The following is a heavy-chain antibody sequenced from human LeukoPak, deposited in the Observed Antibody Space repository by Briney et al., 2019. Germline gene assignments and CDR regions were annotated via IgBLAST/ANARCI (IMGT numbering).Heavy chain of an antibody. J-gene: IGHJ4*02. V-gene: IGHV4-59*08. CDR2: IYYSGST. Sequence: SETLSLTCTVSGGSISSYYWSWIRQPPGKGLEWIGYIYYSGSTNYNPSLNSRVTISVDTSKNQFSLKLSSVTAADTAVYYCARHSIVGQWLVPFDYWGQGTLVTVSS. CDR3: ARHSIVGQWLVPFDY. CDR1: GGSISSYY. D-gene: IGHD6-19*01.